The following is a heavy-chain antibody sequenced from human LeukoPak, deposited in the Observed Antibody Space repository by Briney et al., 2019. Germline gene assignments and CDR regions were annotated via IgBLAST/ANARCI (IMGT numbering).Heavy chain of an antibody. CDR2: IKRDGSEK. J-gene: IGHJ4*02. Sequence: PGGSLRLSGAASGFTFSSYWMSWVRQAPGKGLEWVANIKRDGSEKYYVDSVKGRFTISRDNAKNSLYLQMNSLRAEDTAVYYCARVSNWNYADYWGQGTLVTVSS. D-gene: IGHD1-7*01. CDR1: GFTFSSYW. V-gene: IGHV3-7*01. CDR3: ARVSNWNYADY.